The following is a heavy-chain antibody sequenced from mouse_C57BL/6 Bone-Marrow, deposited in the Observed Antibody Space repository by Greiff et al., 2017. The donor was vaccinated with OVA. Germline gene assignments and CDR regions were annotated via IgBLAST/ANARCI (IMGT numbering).Heavy chain of an antibody. CDR3: TRKIGIYYYGSSSAWFAY. D-gene: IGHD1-1*01. V-gene: IGHV1-5*01. CDR1: GYTFTSYW. Sequence: EVQLQQSGTVLARPGASVKMSCKTSGYTFTSYWMHWVKQRPGQGLEWIGAIYPGNSDTSYNQKFKGKAKLTAVTSASTAYMELSSLTNEDSAVYYCTRKIGIYYYGSSSAWFAYWGQGTLVTVSA. J-gene: IGHJ3*01. CDR2: IYPGNSDT.